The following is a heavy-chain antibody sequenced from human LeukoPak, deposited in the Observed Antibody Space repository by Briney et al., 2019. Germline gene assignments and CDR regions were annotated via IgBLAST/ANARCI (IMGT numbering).Heavy chain of an antibody. D-gene: IGHD3-9*01. CDR1: GGSISSYY. J-gene: IGHJ4*02. V-gene: IGHV4-59*01. CDR2: MYYSGST. Sequence: SETLSLTCTVSGGSISSYYWNWIRQPPGKELEWIGYMYYSGSTNYNPSLKSRVTISVDTSKNQFSLKLSSVTAADTAVYFCAKSGNPYDFLTSWGQGTLVTVSS. CDR3: AKSGNPYDFLTS.